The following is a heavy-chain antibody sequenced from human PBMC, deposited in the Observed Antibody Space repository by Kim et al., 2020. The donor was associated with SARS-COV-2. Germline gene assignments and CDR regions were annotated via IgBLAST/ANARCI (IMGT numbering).Heavy chain of an antibody. Sequence: GGSLRLSCAASGFTFSSYWMSWVRQAPGKGLEWVANIKQDGSEKYYVDSVKGRFTISRDNAKNSLYLQMNSLRAEDTAVYYCARDAGHEVVPALNYYYGMDVWGQGTTVTVSS. J-gene: IGHJ6*02. D-gene: IGHD2-2*01. CDR2: IKQDGSEK. CDR3: ARDAGHEVVPALNYYYGMDV. V-gene: IGHV3-7*03. CDR1: GFTFSSYW.